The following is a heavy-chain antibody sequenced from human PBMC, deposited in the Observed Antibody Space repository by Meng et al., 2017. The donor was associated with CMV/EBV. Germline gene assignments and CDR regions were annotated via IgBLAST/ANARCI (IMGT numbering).Heavy chain of an antibody. J-gene: IGHJ6*02. CDR1: GGSISSYY. D-gene: IGHD3-3*01. Sequence: GSLRLSCTVSGGSISSYYWSWIRQPPGKGLEWIGYIYYSVSTNYNPSLKSRVTISVDTSKNPFSLKLSSVTAADTAVYYCARAYYDFWSGYFRNPNGMDVWGQGTTVTVSS. V-gene: IGHV4-59*01. CDR3: ARAYYDFWSGYFRNPNGMDV. CDR2: IYYSVST.